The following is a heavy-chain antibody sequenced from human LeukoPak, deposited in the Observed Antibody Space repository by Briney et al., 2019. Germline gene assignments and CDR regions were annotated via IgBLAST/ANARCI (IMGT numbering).Heavy chain of an antibody. D-gene: IGHD3-10*01. J-gene: IGHJ6*03. CDR2: IKQDGSEK. CDR3: ARDADTMVRGVVSYYMDV. V-gene: IGHV3-7*01. CDR1: EFTFSSYW. Sequence: SGGSLRLSCAASEFTFSSYWMSWVRQAPGKGLEWVANIKQDGSEKYYADSVKGRFTISRDNAKNSLYLQMNSLRAEDTAVYYCARDADTMVRGVVSYYMDVWGKGTTVTISS.